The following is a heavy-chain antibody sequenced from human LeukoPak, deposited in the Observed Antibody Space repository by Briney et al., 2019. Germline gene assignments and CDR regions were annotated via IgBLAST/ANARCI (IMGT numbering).Heavy chain of an antibody. CDR3: ARLSAYCSSTSCFVDY. CDR1: GFTFSSYS. CDR2: ISSSSSYI. D-gene: IGHD2-2*01. J-gene: IGHJ4*02. V-gene: IGHV3-21*01. Sequence: GGSLRLSRAASGFTFSSYSMNWVRQAPGKGLEWVSSISSSSSYIYYADSVKGRFTITRDNAKNSLYLQMNSLRAEDTAVYYCARLSAYCSSTSCFVDYWGQGTLVTVSS.